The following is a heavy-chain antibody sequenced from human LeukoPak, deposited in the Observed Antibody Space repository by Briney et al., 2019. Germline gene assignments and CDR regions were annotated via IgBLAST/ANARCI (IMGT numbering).Heavy chain of an antibody. J-gene: IGHJ4*02. CDR3: ARDLYVWGSYHNDY. Sequence: TSETLSLTCTVSGGSISSYYWSWIRQPAGKGLECIGRIYTSGSTNYNPSLKSRVTMSVDTSKNQFSLKLSSVTAADTAVYYCARDLYVWGSYHNDYWGQGTLVTVSS. CDR1: GGSISSYY. V-gene: IGHV4-4*07. D-gene: IGHD3-16*01. CDR2: IYTSGST.